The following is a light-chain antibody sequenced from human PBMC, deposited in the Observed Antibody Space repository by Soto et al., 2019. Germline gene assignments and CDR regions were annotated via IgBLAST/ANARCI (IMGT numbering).Light chain of an antibody. CDR2: WAS. Sequence: DIVMTQSPDSLAVSLGERATINYKSSQSVLYSSNNKNYLAWYQQKPGQPPKLLIYWASTRESGVPDRFSGSGSGTDFTLTISSLQAEDVAVYYCQQYYSTPYTFGQGTKLVIK. CDR3: QQYYSTPYT. J-gene: IGKJ2*01. V-gene: IGKV4-1*01. CDR1: QSVLYSSNNKNY.